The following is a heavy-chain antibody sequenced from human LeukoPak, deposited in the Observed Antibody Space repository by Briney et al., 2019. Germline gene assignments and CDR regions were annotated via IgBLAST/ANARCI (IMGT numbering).Heavy chain of an antibody. Sequence: GGSLRLSCAASGFTFSSYGMHWVRQAPGKGLEWVAFIRYDGSNKYYADSVKGRFTISRDNSKNTLYMQMNSLRAEDTAVYYCAKAWDAYYYYYMDVWGKGTTVTVSS. CDR3: AKAWDAYYYYYMDV. D-gene: IGHD1-26*01. V-gene: IGHV3-30*02. CDR2: IRYDGSNK. CDR1: GFTFSSYG. J-gene: IGHJ6*03.